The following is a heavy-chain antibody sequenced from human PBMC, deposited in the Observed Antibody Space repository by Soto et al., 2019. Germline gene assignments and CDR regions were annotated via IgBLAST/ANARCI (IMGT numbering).Heavy chain of an antibody. D-gene: IGHD5-18*01. CDR3: ARAVTAGTIFDY. J-gene: IGHJ4*02. V-gene: IGHV1-69*06. Sequence: SVKISCKASGGTFSSYAISWVRQAPGQGLEWMGGIIPIFGTANYAQKFQGRVTITADKSTSTAYMELSSLRSEDTAVYYCARAVTAGTIFDYWGQGTLVTVSS. CDR1: GGTFSSYA. CDR2: IIPIFGTA.